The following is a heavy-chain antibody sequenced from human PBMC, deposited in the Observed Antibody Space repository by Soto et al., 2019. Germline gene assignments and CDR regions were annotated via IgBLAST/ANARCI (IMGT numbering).Heavy chain of an antibody. J-gene: IGHJ6*02. D-gene: IGHD3-10*01. CDR3: ARHGFEGFGTYYYYGMDV. CDR2: IYYSGST. Sequence: TSETLSLTCTVSGGSISSYYWSWIRQPPGKGLEWIGYIYYSGSTNYNPSLKSRVTISVDTSKNQFSLKLSSVTAADTAVYYCARHGFEGFGTYYYYGMDVWGQGTTVTVSS. V-gene: IGHV4-59*08. CDR1: GGSISSYY.